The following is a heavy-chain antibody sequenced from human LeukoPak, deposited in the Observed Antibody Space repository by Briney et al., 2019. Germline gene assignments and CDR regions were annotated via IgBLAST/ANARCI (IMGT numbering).Heavy chain of an antibody. J-gene: IGHJ4*02. V-gene: IGHV3-30*02. CDR2: IRFDGSKE. CDR1: GFTFSNFG. CDR3: AKETLDRCQRLGNCFDF. D-gene: IGHD3-16*01. Sequence: PGGSLRLSCEASGFTFSNFGMRWVRQAPGKGLEWVTFIRFDGSKENYADSVKGRFTVSRDNSRNTLYLHMNNLRPEDTAVYYCAKETLDRCQRLGNCFDFGRQGTLVTVSS.